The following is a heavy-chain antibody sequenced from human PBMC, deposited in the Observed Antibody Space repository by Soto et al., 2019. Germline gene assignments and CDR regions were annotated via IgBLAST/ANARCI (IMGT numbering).Heavy chain of an antibody. D-gene: IGHD4-17*01. V-gene: IGHV3-30-3*01. CDR1: GFTFSSYA. CDR3: ARDAPPTVTTFGLLDY. Sequence: QVQLVESGGGVVQPGRSLRLSCAASGFTFSSYAMHWVRRAPGKRLEWVAVISYDGSNKYYADSVKGRFTISRDNSKNTLYLQMNSLRAEDTAVYYCARDAPPTVTTFGLLDYWGQGTLVTVSS. CDR2: ISYDGSNK. J-gene: IGHJ4*02.